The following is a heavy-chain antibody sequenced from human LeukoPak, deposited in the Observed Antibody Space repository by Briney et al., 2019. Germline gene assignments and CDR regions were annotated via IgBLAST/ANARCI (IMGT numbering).Heavy chain of an antibody. J-gene: IGHJ4*02. V-gene: IGHV1-69*04. CDR2: IIPILGIA. CDR3: AREGRWLQYYFDY. D-gene: IGHD5-24*01. Sequence: GASVKVSCKASGGTFSSYAISWVRQARGQGLEWMGRIIPILGIANYAQKFQGRVTITADKSTSTAYMELSSLRSEDTAVYYCAREGRWLQYYFDYWGQGTLVTVSS. CDR1: GGTFSSYA.